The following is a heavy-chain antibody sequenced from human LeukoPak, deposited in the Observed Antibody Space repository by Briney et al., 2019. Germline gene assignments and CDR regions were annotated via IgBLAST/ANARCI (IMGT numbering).Heavy chain of an antibody. Sequence: GASVTLSCKASGSTFTSYDINWVRQATGQGLEWMGWMNPNSGNTGYAQKFQGRVTMTRNTSISTAYMELSSLRSEDTAVYYCARGRPTGTTFWFDPWGQGTLVTVSS. CDR1: GSTFTSYD. CDR2: MNPNSGNT. CDR3: ARGRPTGTTFWFDP. J-gene: IGHJ5*02. D-gene: IGHD1-1*01. V-gene: IGHV1-8*01.